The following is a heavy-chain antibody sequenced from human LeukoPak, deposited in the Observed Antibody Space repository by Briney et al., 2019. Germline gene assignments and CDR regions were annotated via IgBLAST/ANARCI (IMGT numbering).Heavy chain of an antibody. V-gene: IGHV1-2*02. J-gene: IGHJ3*02. CDR1: GYTFSDNH. CDR3: ARELGRNAFDI. CDR2: ISPNSGDT. Sequence: ASVKVSCKASGYTFSDNHMYWIRQAPGQGLECMGYISPNSGDTNYAQKFQGRITMTGDTSISTGYMELSSLRSDDTAVYYCARELGRNAFDIWGQGTMVTVSS. D-gene: IGHD7-27*01.